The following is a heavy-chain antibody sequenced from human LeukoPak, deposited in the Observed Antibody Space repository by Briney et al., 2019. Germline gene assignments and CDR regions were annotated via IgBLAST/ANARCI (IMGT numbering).Heavy chain of an antibody. CDR2: MNPNSGNT. V-gene: IGHV1-8*01. CDR3: ARVERVGATTSDY. D-gene: IGHD1-26*01. Sequence: VASVKVSCKASGYTFTSYDINWVRQATGQGLEWMGWMNPNSGNTGYAQKFRGRVTMTRNTSISTAYMELRSLRSDDTAVYYCARVERVGATTSDYWGQGTLVTVSS. CDR1: GYTFTSYD. J-gene: IGHJ4*02.